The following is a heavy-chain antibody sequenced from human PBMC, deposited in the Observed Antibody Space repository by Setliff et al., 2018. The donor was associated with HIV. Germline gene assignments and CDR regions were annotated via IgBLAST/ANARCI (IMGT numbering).Heavy chain of an antibody. V-gene: IGHV4-61*02. CDR2: IYTSGST. Sequence: PSETLSLTCTVSGGSISSASYYWSWIRQPAGKGLEWIGRIYTSGSTYYNPSLKSRVTISVDTSKNQLSLKLNSVTAADTAAYYCAIKGAATGTGWFDPWGQGTLVTVSS. J-gene: IGHJ5*02. CDR1: GGSISSASYY. CDR3: AIKGAATGTGWFDP. D-gene: IGHD6-13*01.